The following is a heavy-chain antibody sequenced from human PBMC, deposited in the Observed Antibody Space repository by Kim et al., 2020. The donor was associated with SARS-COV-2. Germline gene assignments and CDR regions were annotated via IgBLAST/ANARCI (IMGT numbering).Heavy chain of an antibody. V-gene: IGHV3-21*01. J-gene: IGHJ6*02. CDR1: GFTFSSYS. CDR2: ISSSSSYI. Sequence: GGSLRLSCAASGFTFSSYSMNWVRQAPGKGLEWVSSISSSSSYIYYADSVKGRFTISRDNAKNSLYLQMNSLRAEDTAVYYCARDHITMIVHGYRGGYGMDVWGQGTTVTVSS. D-gene: IGHD3-22*01. CDR3: ARDHITMIVHGYRGGYGMDV.